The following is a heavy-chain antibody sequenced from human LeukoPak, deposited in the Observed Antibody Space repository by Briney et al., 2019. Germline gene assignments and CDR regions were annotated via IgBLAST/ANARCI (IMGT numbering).Heavy chain of an antibody. Sequence: PGGSLRLSCEASEFTFSNYGMHWVRQAPGKGLEWLAVISNDGSSRQYRDSVKGRFTVSRDNSKNTLYLQMNSLRAEDTAVYYCVSGTYGGSCYILDYWDQGTLVTVSS. CDR1: EFTFSNYG. V-gene: IGHV3-30*03. D-gene: IGHD2-15*01. CDR3: VSGTYGGSCYILDY. CDR2: ISNDGSSR. J-gene: IGHJ4*02.